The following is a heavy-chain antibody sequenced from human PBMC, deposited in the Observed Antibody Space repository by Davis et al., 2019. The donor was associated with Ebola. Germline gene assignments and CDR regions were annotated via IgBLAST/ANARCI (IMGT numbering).Heavy chain of an antibody. CDR2: IYYSGST. CDR3: ARLNTIFGVVVDY. J-gene: IGHJ4*02. Sequence: PSETLSLTCTVSGGSTSSSSYHLGSIRQPPGKGLEWIGSIYYSGSTYYNPSLKSRVTISVDTSKNQFSLKLSSVTAADTAVYYCARLNTIFGVVVDYWGQGTLVTVSS. D-gene: IGHD3-3*01. CDR1: GGSTSSSSYH. V-gene: IGHV4-39*07.